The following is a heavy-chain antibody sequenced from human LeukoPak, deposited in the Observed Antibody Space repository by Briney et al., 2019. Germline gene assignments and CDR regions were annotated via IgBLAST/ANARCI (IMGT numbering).Heavy chain of an antibody. J-gene: IGHJ5*02. CDR1: GFTFGIYW. D-gene: IGHD3-10*01. Sequence: GGSLRLVWAASGFTFGIYWISWVRQAAGKWLESVANIKQDGSEKYYVASVKGRFTISRNNEKKSLYLQMNSLRAEETAVYYCARRYRGDAWGQGTLVTVSS. V-gene: IGHV3-7*01. CDR2: IKQDGSEK. CDR3: ARRYRGDA.